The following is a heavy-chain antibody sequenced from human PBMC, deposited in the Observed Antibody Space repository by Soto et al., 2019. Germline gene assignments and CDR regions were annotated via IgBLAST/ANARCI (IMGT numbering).Heavy chain of an antibody. V-gene: IGHV1-69*01. CDR2: IIPIYGTA. CDR1: GGTFSSYA. J-gene: IGHJ4*02. CDR3: ARDGNTMVRGVSAWEIFDY. D-gene: IGHD3-10*01. Sequence: QVQLVQSGAEVKKPGSSVQVSCKASGGTFSSYAISWVRQAPGQGLEWMGGIIPIYGTASYAQKFQGRVTITADESPSTAYMELSSLRAEDTAVYYCARDGNTMVRGVSAWEIFDYWGQGTLVTVSS.